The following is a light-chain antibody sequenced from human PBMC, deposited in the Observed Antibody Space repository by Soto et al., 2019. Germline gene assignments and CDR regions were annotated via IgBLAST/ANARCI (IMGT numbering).Light chain of an antibody. Sequence: DIQMPQSPSAMSASVGDRVTITCRASQDINNYLVWFQQKPGTVPKRLIYAASSLQIGVPSRFSGSRSGTEFTLTISSLQPEDFATYYFLQHNSYPLTFGGGTKVEIK. CDR3: LQHNSYPLT. CDR1: QDINNY. V-gene: IGKV1-17*03. CDR2: AAS. J-gene: IGKJ4*01.